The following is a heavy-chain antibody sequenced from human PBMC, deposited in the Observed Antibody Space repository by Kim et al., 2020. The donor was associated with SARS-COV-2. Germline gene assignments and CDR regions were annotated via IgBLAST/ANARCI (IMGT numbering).Heavy chain of an antibody. D-gene: IGHD2-2*02. J-gene: IGHJ6*02. CDR2: ISSSGSTI. CDR1: GFTFSSYE. Sequence: GGSLRLSCAASGFTFSSYEMNWVRQAQGKGLEWVSYISSSGSTIYYADSVKGRFTISRDNAKNSLYLQMNSRRAEDTAVYYCAREGSTSCYTLGCYYYYGMDVWGQGTTVTVSS. CDR3: AREGSTSCYTLGCYYYYGMDV. V-gene: IGHV3-48*03.